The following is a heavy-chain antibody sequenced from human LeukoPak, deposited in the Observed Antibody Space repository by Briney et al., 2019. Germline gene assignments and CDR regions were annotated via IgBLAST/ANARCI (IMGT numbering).Heavy chain of an antibody. CDR3: ARGTAQGYDFWSGYYRLDY. D-gene: IGHD3-3*01. CDR2: INPNSGGT. J-gene: IGHJ4*02. CDR1: GYTFTGYY. V-gene: IGHV1-2*02. Sequence: ASVKVSCKASGYTFTGYYMHWVRQAPGQGLEWMGWINPNSGGTNYAQKFQGRVTMTRDTSISTAYMELSRLRSDDTAVYYCARGTAQGYDFWSGYYRLDYWGQGTLVTVSS.